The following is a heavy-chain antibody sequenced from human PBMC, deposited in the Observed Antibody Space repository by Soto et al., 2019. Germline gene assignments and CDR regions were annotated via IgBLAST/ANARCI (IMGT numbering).Heavy chain of an antibody. CDR3: AREENQLPLSYYVMDV. Sequence: GASVKVSCKASGYTFTSYAMHWVRQAPGQRLEWMGWINAGNGNTKYSQKFQGRVTITRDTSASTAYMELSSLRSEDTAVYYCAREENQLPLSYYVMDVWGQGTMVTVSS. J-gene: IGHJ6*02. CDR2: INAGNGNT. D-gene: IGHD2-2*01. CDR1: GYTFTSYA. V-gene: IGHV1-3*01.